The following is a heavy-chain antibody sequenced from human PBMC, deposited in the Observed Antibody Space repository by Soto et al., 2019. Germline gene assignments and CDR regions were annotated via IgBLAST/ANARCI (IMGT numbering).Heavy chain of an antibody. CDR1: GFTFTRYS. Sequence: WGSLRLSCAASGFTFTRYSMNWVRQAPGKGLEWVSSISSTTNYIYYGDSMKGRFTISRDNAKNSLYLEMNSLRAEDTAVYYCARESEDLTSNFDYWGQGTLVTVSS. CDR2: ISSTTNYI. V-gene: IGHV3-21*06. J-gene: IGHJ4*02. CDR3: ARESEDLTSNFDY.